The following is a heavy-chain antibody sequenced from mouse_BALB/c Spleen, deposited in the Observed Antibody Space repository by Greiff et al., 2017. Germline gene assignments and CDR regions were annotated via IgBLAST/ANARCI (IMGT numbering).Heavy chain of an antibody. CDR2: ISYDGSN. D-gene: IGHD1-1*01. Sequence: EVKVEESGPGLVKPSQSLSLTCSVTGYSITSGYYWNWIRQFPGNKLEWMGYISYDGSNNYNPSLKNRISITRDTSKNQFFLKLNSVTTEDTATYYCWHGTYGSAYWGQGTTLTVSS. J-gene: IGHJ2*01. CDR1: GYSITSGYY. CDR3: WHGTYGSAY. V-gene: IGHV3-6*02.